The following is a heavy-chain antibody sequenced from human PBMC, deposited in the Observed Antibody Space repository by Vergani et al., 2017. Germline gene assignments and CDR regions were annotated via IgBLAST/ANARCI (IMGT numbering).Heavy chain of an antibody. V-gene: IGHV3-23*01. CDR2: ISGSGGTI. Sequence: EVQLLESGGGLVQPGGSLRLSCAASGFTFSSYAMSWVRQAPGKGLEWVSAISGSGGTIYYADSVKGRFTISRDNAKDSLYLQMNSLRAEDTAVYYCARNPGSEPWNLVGVDYWGQGTLVTVSS. J-gene: IGHJ4*02. CDR1: GFTFSSYA. D-gene: IGHD3-3*01. CDR3: ARNPGSEPWNLVGVDY.